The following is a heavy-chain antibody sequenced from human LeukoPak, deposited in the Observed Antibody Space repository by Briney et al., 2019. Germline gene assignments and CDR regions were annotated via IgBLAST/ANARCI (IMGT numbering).Heavy chain of an antibody. V-gene: IGHV3-23*01. D-gene: IGHD4-11*01. CDR2: ISGNGDTT. CDR3: AKRSTQTTPSNYVYFYMDV. Sequence: GGSLRLSCAASGLTFSNYAMTWVRQAPGKGLEWVAVISGNGDTTYYADSVRGRSTISRDNFKNTLYLEMDSLRAEDTAIYYCAKRSTQTTPSNYVYFYMDVWGKGTTVTVS. J-gene: IGHJ6*03. CDR1: GLTFSNYA.